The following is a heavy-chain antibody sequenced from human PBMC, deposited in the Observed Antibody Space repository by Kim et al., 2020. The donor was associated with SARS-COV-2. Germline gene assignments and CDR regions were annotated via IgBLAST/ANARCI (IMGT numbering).Heavy chain of an antibody. D-gene: IGHD3-3*01. CDR2: MNPNSGNT. CDR1: GYTFTSYD. V-gene: IGHV1-8*01. J-gene: IGHJ6*03. Sequence: ASVKVSCKASGYTFTSYDINWVRQATGQGLEWMGWMNPNSGNTGYAQKFQGRVTMTRNTSISTAYMELSSLRSEDTAVYYCARAVRGSCFGVVIIRAYYMDVWGKGTTVTVSS. CDR3: ARAVRGSCFGVVIIRAYYMDV.